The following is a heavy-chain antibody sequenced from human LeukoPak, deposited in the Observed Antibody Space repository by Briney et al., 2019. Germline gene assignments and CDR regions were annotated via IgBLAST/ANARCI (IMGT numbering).Heavy chain of an antibody. J-gene: IGHJ4*02. Sequence: GASVKVSCKASGYTFTGYSVHWVRQAPGQGLEWLGWINPDSGGTNFAQKFQGRVTMTRDTSITTAYLELSSLRSDDTAVYYCARNWASYDFGDCDFFDYWGQGILVTVSS. V-gene: IGHV1-2*02. CDR2: INPDSGGT. CDR3: ARNWASYDFGDCDFFDY. CDR1: GYTFTGYS. D-gene: IGHD4-17*01.